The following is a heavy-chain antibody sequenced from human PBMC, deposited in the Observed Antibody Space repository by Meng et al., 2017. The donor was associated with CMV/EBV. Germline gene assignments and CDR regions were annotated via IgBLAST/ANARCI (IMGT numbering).Heavy chain of an antibody. J-gene: IGHJ4*02. CDR3: ARDQTNLRFLEWLPLFDY. Sequence: SCAASGFTFSSYWMSWVRQAPGKGLEWVANIKQDGSEKYYVDSVKGRFTISRDNAKNSLYLQMNSLRAEDTAVYYCARDQTNLRFLEWLPLFDYWGQGTLVTVSS. CDR2: IKQDGSEK. V-gene: IGHV3-7*01. CDR1: GFTFSSYW. D-gene: IGHD3-3*01.